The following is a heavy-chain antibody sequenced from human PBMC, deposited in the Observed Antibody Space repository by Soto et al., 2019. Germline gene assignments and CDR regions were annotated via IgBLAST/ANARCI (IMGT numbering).Heavy chain of an antibody. CDR3: ARRTGFDY. J-gene: IGHJ4*02. Sequence: EVQLVESGEGLVQPGGSLRLSCAASGFTFSSYSMNWVRQAPGKGLEWVSYISSSSSTIYYADSVKGRFTISRDNAKNSLYLQMNSLRAEDTAVYYCARRTGFDYWGQGTLVTVSS. V-gene: IGHV3-48*01. D-gene: IGHD3-9*01. CDR1: GFTFSSYS. CDR2: ISSSSSTI.